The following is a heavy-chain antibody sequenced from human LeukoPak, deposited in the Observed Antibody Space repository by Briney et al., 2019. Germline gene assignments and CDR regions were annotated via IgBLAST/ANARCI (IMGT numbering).Heavy chain of an antibody. Sequence: ASVKVSCKASRGTFSSYAISWVRQAPGQGLEWMGWISTYNGNTNYAQKLQGRVTMTTDTSTSIAYMELRSLRSDDTAVYYCAREGSPFYYYYMDVWGKGTTVTVSS. CDR1: RGTFSSYA. J-gene: IGHJ6*03. D-gene: IGHD2-15*01. V-gene: IGHV1-18*01. CDR3: AREGSPFYYYYMDV. CDR2: ISTYNGNT.